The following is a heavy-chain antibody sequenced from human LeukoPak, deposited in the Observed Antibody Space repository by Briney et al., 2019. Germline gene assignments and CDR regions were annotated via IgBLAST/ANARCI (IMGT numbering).Heavy chain of an antibody. CDR1: GYSFASSW. D-gene: IGHD2-15*01. J-gene: IGHJ6*02. CDR3: ARRCSGGSCFNCYGMDV. Sequence: GESLKISCKGSGYSFASSWIGWVRQMPGKGLEWMGIIYPGDPDTRYSPSFQGQVAISADKSISTAYLHWSSLKASDTAVYYCARRCSGGSCFNCYGMDVWGQGTTVTVSS. CDR2: IYPGDPDT. V-gene: IGHV5-51*01.